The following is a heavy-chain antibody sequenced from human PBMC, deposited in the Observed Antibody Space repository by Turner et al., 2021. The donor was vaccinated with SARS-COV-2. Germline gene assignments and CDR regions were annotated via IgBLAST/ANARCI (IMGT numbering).Heavy chain of an antibody. V-gene: IGHV4-39*01. J-gene: IGHJ4*02. CDR3: ARHAYGSGSYYPDDY. CDR2: MYYSEST. Sequence: QMQLQESGPGLGKPSGTLSPTCTVSRGPISSSGYYWGWSRPPPGKGLEWIGSMYYSESTYYNPSLKSRVTISVDTSKNQFSLKLSSVTAADTAVYYCARHAYGSGSYYPDDYWGQGTLVTVSS. CDR1: RGPISSSGYY. D-gene: IGHD3-10*01.